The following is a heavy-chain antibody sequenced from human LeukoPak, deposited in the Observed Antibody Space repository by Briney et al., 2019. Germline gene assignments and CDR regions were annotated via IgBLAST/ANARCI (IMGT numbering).Heavy chain of an antibody. CDR2: IYHSGST. J-gene: IGHJ6*02. V-gene: IGHV4-4*02. CDR3: ARALWDYYYGMDV. CDR1: GGSISSSNW. D-gene: IGHD1-26*01. Sequence: SGTLSLTCAVSGGSISSSNWWSWVRQPPGKGLEWIGEIYHSGSTNYNPSLKSRVTISVDKSKNQFSLKLSSVTAADTAVYYCARALWDYYYGMDVWGQGTTVTVSS.